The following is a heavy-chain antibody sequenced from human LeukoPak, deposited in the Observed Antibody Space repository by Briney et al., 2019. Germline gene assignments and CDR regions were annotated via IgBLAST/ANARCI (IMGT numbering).Heavy chain of an antibody. CDR3: AREQQLVRAGDY. V-gene: IGHV1-2*02. CDR1: GYTFTGSY. D-gene: IGHD6-13*01. CDR2: INPNSGGT. J-gene: IGHJ4*02. Sequence: ASVKASCKASGYTFTGSYMHWVRQAPGHELEWMGWINPNSGGTNYAQKFQGRVTMTRDTSISTAYMELSRLRSDDTAVYYCAREQQLVRAGDYWGQGTLVTVSS.